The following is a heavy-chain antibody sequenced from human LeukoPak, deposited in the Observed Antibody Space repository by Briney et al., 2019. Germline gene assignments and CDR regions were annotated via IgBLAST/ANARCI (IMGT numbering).Heavy chain of an antibody. CDR1: GGSISSSSYY. Sequence: SETLSLTCTVSGGSISSSSYYWGWVRQPPGEGLEWIGGIYYSGSSYYNPSLKSRVTISVDTSKNQFSLKLSSVTAADTAVYYCAREITWHMDVWGKGTTVTVSS. J-gene: IGHJ6*03. CDR3: AREITWHMDV. CDR2: IYYSGSS. D-gene: IGHD1-14*01. V-gene: IGHV4-39*07.